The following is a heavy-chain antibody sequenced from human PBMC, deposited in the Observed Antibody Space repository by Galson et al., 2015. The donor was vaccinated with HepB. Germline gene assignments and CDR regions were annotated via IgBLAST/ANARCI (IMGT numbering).Heavy chain of an antibody. CDR3: ARGRRGYRPYSYYAMDV. CDR2: INPSGGST. V-gene: IGHV1-46*01. J-gene: IGHJ6*02. Sequence: SVKVSCKASGYTFTSYLLHWVRQAPGQGLEWLGIINPSGGSTSYAQKFQGRVTMIRDTSTSTVYMELSSLRSDDTAMYYCARGRRGYRPYSYYAMDVWGQGTTVTVSS. CDR1: GYTFTSYL. D-gene: IGHD5-18*01.